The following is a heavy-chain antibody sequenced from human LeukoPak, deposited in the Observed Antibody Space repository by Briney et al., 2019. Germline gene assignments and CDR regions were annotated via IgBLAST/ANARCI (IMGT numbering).Heavy chain of an antibody. Sequence: SETLSLTCAVYGGSFSGYYWSWMRQSPGKGLEWVGSLYYGGSTNYSPSLKSRVTISVDTSKNRFSLKLSSVTAADTAVYYCARPYSSSALDLWGRGTLVTVSS. CDR3: ARPYSSSALDL. CDR1: GGSFSGYY. V-gene: IGHV4-59*08. J-gene: IGHJ2*01. CDR2: LYYGGST. D-gene: IGHD6-13*01.